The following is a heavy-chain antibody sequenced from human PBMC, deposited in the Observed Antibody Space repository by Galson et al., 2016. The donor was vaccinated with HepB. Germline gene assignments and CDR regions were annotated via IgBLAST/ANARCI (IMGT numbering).Heavy chain of an antibody. Sequence: SLRLSCAASGFTFRSNVINWVRQAPGKGPEWVSGISGSGGSTYYADSVRGRFTISRDNSKNTLYLQMNSLRAEDTAVYYCAKDLLGGTFIPHFFDYWGQGTLVTVSS. D-gene: IGHD1-26*01. V-gene: IGHV3-23*01. J-gene: IGHJ4*02. CDR3: AKDLLGGTFIPHFFDY. CDR1: GFTFRSNV. CDR2: ISGSGGST.